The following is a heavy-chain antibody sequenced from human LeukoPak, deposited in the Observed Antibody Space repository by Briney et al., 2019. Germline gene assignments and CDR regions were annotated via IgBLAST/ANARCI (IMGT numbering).Heavy chain of an antibody. D-gene: IGHD3-22*01. CDR2: INAGNGNT. CDR1: GYTFTSYA. CDR3: ARGINPYYYDSSGYYSLDY. V-gene: IGHV1-3*01. J-gene: IGHJ4*02. Sequence: GASVKVSCKASGYTFTSYAMHWVRQAPGQRLEWIGWINAGNGNTKYSQKFQGRVTITRDTSASTAYMGLSSLRSEDTAVYYCARGINPYYYDSSGYYSLDYWGQGTLVTVSS.